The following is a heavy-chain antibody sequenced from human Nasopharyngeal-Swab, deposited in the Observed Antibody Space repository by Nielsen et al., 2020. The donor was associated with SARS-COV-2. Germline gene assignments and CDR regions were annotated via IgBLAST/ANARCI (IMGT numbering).Heavy chain of an antibody. CDR3: AESDLTGYYRGFDI. CDR2: IIPIFGTA. J-gene: IGHJ3*02. D-gene: IGHD3-9*01. Sequence: SVKVSCKASGGTFNSYAISWVRQAPGQGLEWMGGIIPIFGTANYAQKFQGRVTITADESTSTAYMELSSLRSEDTAVYYCAESDLTGYYRGFDIWGQGTMVTVSS. V-gene: IGHV1-69*13. CDR1: GGTFNSYA.